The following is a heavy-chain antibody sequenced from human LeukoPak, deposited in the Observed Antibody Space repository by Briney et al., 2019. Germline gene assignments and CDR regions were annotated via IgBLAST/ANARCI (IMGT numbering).Heavy chain of an antibody. CDR1: GGSISRDY. D-gene: IGHD6-19*01. V-gene: IGHV4-59*08. CDR3: ARRYNRGSLDY. CDR2: IDYRGTT. Sequence: PSETLSRTCTGSGGSISRDYWSWIRQPPRKGPEWIGYIDYRGTTHYNPSLKSRVTISVDTSKNQFSLKLNSVTAADTAVYYCARRYNRGSLDYWGQGTLATVSS. J-gene: IGHJ4*02.